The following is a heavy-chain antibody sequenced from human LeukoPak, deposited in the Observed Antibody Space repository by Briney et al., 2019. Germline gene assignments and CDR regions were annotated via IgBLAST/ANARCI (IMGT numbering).Heavy chain of an antibody. CDR2: ISYSGST. J-gene: IGHJ4*02. Sequence: PSETLSLTCTVSGDSIRSDYWSWIRLPPGKGLEWIGYISYSGSTNYNPSLKSRVTMSLDTSKNHFSLKLSSVTAADTAVYYCARDRGGNSPFFDYWGQGTLVTVSS. CDR3: ARDRGGNSPFFDY. V-gene: IGHV4-59*01. CDR1: GDSIRSDY. D-gene: IGHD4-23*01.